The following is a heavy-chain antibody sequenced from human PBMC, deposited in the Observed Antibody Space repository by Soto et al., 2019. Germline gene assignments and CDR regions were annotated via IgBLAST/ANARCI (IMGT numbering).Heavy chain of an antibody. CDR3: AKTDYSYYGMDV. CDR2: ISGSGGST. CDR1: GFTFSSYA. J-gene: IGHJ6*02. D-gene: IGHD4-4*01. V-gene: IGHV3-23*01. Sequence: GGSLRLSCAAAGFTFSSYAMSWVRQAPGKGLEWVSAISGSGGSTYYADSVKGRFTISRDNSKNTLYLQMNSLRAEDTAVYYCAKTDYSYYGMDVWGQGTTVTVSS.